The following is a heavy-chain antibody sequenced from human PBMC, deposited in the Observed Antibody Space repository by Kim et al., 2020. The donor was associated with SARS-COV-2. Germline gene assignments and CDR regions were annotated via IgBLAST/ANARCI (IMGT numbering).Heavy chain of an antibody. V-gene: IGHV3-30*18. D-gene: IGHD3-10*01. CDR1: GFTFSSYG. CDR2: ISYDGSNN. J-gene: IGHJ4*02. Sequence: GGSLRLSCAASGFTFSSYGMHWVRQAPGEGLEWVAVISYDGSNNYYADSVKGRFTISRDNSKNTMYLQMNSLRAEDTAVYYCAKDRSGVGFGDVLVKWEYFDYWGQGTLVTVSS. CDR3: AKDRSGVGFGDVLVKWEYFDY.